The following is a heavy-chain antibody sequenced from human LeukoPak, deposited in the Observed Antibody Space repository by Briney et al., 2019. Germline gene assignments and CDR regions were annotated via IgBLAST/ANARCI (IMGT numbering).Heavy chain of an antibody. CDR3: AKAPPSSYSYYYGMDV. CDR1: GGSISSYY. D-gene: IGHD6-13*01. V-gene: IGHV4-4*07. CDR2: IYTSGST. Sequence: PSETLSLTCTVSGGSISSYYWSWIRQPAGKGLEWIGRIYTSGSTNYNPSLKSRVTMSVDTSKNQFSLKLSSVTAEDTAVYYCAKAPPSSYSYYYGMDVWGQGTTVTVSS. J-gene: IGHJ6*02.